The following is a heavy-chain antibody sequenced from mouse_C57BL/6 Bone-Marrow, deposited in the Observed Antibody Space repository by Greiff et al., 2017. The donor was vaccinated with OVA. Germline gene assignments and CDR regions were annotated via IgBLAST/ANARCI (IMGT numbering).Heavy chain of an antibody. D-gene: IGHD1-1*01. V-gene: IGHV5-6*01. Sequence: EVQRVESGGDLVKPGGSLKLSCAASGFTFSSYGMSWVRQTPDKRLEWVATISSGGSYTYYPDSVKGRFTFSRDNAKNTLYLQRSSLKSEDTAMYYCARQPDYYGSSRYAMDYWGQGTSVTVSS. CDR1: GFTFSSYG. CDR3: ARQPDYYGSSRYAMDY. J-gene: IGHJ4*01. CDR2: ISSGGSYT.